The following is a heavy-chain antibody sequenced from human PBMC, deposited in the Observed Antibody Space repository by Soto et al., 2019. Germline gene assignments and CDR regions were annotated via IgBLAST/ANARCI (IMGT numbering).Heavy chain of an antibody. CDR2: ISYDGSNQ. D-gene: IGHD3-10*01. CDR3: AHAMVRGAAFDF. J-gene: IGHJ4*02. Sequence: QVQLVESGGGVVQPGRSLRLSCVVSGFTFSNYGMHWVRQAPGKGLEWVAVISYDGSNQYYTDSVKGRFTISRDNSKNTLYLQMNSPRLEDTAVYYCAHAMVRGAAFDFWGQGTLVTVSS. V-gene: IGHV3-30*03. CDR1: GFTFSNYG.